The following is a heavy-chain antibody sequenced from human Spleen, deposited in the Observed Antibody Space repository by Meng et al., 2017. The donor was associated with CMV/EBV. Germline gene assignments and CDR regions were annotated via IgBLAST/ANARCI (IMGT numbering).Heavy chain of an antibody. J-gene: IGHJ5*02. CDR3: ARGGWGRTYGPVDT. V-gene: IGHV1-2*02. Sequence: KASGYTLTGSYVPWMRQAPGQGLEWMGCINPLRGDTTLAQKFQGRLTMTRDTSISAAYMELNSLTSDDTAVYYCARGGWGRTYGPVDTWGQGTLVTVSS. CDR2: INPLRGDT. CDR1: GYTLTGSY. D-gene: IGHD2-21*02.